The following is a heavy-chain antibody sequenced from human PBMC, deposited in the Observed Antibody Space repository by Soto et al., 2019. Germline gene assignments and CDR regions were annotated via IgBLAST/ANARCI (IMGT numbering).Heavy chain of an antibody. V-gene: IGHV3-33*01. Sequence: PGGSLRLSCAASEFTFSSYGMHWVRQAPGKGLEWVAVIWYDGSNKYYADSVKGRFTISRDNSKNTLYLQMNSLRAEDTAVYYCAGWQVAGTGPAFDIWGQGTMVTVSS. CDR2: IWYDGSNK. J-gene: IGHJ3*02. CDR1: EFTFSSYG. CDR3: AGWQVAGTGPAFDI. D-gene: IGHD6-19*01.